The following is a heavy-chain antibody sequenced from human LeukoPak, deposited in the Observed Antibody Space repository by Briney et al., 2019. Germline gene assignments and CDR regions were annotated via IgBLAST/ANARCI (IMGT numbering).Heavy chain of an antibody. Sequence: PGGSLRLSCAASGFTFSSYGMHWVRQAPGKGLEWVAVIWYDGSNKYYADCVKGRFTISRDNSKNTLYLQMNSLRAEDTAVYYCARSSYDSSGKLDYWGQGTLVTVSS. J-gene: IGHJ4*02. CDR2: IWYDGSNK. CDR1: GFTFSSYG. D-gene: IGHD3-22*01. V-gene: IGHV3-33*08. CDR3: ARSSYDSSGKLDY.